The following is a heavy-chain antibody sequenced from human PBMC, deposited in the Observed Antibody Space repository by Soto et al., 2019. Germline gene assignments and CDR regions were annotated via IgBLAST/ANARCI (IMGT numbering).Heavy chain of an antibody. D-gene: IGHD3-3*01. J-gene: IGHJ6*03. CDR3: AKTRGDYDVWRGLPMDV. Sequence: GSLRLSCAASGFTFSSYAMSWVRQAPGKGLEWVSAISGSGGSTYYADSVKGRFTISRDNSKNTLYLQMNSLRAEDTAVYYCAKTRGDYDVWRGLPMDVWGKGTTVTVSS. CDR2: ISGSGGST. V-gene: IGHV3-23*01. CDR1: GFTFSSYA.